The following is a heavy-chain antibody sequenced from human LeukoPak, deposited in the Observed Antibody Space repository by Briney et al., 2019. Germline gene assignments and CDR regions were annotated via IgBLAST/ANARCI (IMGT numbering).Heavy chain of an antibody. CDR1: GGSISSHY. V-gene: IGHV4-59*11. CDR2: IYYSGST. CDR3: ARGYYYYYMDV. Sequence: SETLSLTCTVSGGSISSHYWSWIRQPPGKGLEWIGDIYYSGSTNYNPSLKSRVTISVDTSKNQFSLKLSSVTAADTAVYYCARGYYYYYMDVWGKGTTVTVSS. J-gene: IGHJ6*03.